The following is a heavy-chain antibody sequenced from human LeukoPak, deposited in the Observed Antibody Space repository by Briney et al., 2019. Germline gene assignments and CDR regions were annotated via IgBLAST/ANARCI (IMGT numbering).Heavy chain of an antibody. CDR2: ISAYNGNT. CDR3: ARDLGYYDSSGSI. Sequence: ASVKVSCKASGYTFTSYGIGGGRQAPGQGREGMGWISAYNGNTNYAQKLQGRVTMTTDTSTSTAYMELRSLRSDDTAVYYCARDLGYYDSSGSIWGQGTMVTVSS. CDR1: GYTFTSYG. V-gene: IGHV1-18*01. D-gene: IGHD3-22*01. J-gene: IGHJ3*02.